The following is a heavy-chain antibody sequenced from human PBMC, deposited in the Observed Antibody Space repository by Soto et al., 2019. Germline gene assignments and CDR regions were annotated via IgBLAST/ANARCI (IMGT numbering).Heavy chain of an antibody. J-gene: IGHJ6*03. CDR1: GDSISSRSYY. CDR2: ISYTGNT. CDR3: ARFSWYDGDSITNYYMDF. D-gene: IGHD6-13*01. V-gene: IGHV4-39*01. Sequence: LLESGPGLVKPSETLSLTCSVFGDSISSRSYYWAWIRRPPGMGLVGIASISYTGNTYYNPSLTSRAAISRDTSKNEFSLKLSFVTAADAAVYYCARFSWYDGDSITNYYMDFWGNGATVTVSS.